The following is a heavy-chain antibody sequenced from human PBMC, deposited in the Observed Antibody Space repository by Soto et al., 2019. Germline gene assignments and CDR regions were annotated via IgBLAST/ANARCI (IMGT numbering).Heavy chain of an antibody. Sequence: QVQLVQSGAEVKKPGSSVKVSCKASGGAFSGHAISWVRQAPGQGLEWMGGIIPFFKATTYAQKFQGRVTLTADESTSTAYMDLSSLRSEDTAVYYCARDVPLNYYDGTYYYYAMDVWGQGTTVTVSS. D-gene: IGHD3-16*01. CDR3: ARDVPLNYYDGTYYYYAMDV. V-gene: IGHV1-69*01. CDR2: IIPFFKAT. CDR1: GGAFSGHA. J-gene: IGHJ6*02.